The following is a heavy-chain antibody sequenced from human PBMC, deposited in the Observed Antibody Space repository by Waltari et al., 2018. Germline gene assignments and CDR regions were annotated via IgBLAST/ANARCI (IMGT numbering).Heavy chain of an antibody. D-gene: IGHD3-22*01. V-gene: IGHV4-34*01. CDR1: GGSFSGYY. Sequence: QVQLQQWGAGLLKPSETLSLTCAVYGGSFSGYYWSWIRQPPGKGLEWIGEINHSGSTNYNPSLKSRVTISVDTSKNQFSLELSSVTAADTAVYYCARHEADWGSYDSSGYYYYWGQGTLVTVSS. CDR2: INHSGST. CDR3: ARHEADWGSYDSSGYYYY. J-gene: IGHJ4*02.